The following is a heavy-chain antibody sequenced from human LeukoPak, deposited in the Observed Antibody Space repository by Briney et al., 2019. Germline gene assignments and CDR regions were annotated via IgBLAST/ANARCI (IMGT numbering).Heavy chain of an antibody. D-gene: IGHD5-18*01. Sequence: PGRSLRLSCAASGFTFSDYTMQWVRQAPGKGLEWVALLPPDGSYQYYADSLKGRFTISRDNFKNALYLQMNSLRLEDTAVYYCARDITAMGFFDYWGQGTLVTVSS. CDR1: GFTFSDYT. CDR3: ARDITAMGFFDY. V-gene: IGHV3-30*04. CDR2: LPPDGSYQ. J-gene: IGHJ4*02.